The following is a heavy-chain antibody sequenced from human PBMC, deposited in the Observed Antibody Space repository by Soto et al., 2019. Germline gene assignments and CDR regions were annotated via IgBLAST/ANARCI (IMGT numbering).Heavy chain of an antibody. CDR2: IDTSGNT. D-gene: IGHD6-13*01. Sequence: SSETLSLTCTVSGGSISTYYWSWIRQPAGKGLEWIGRIDTSGNTNYNPSLKSCVTMSVDTSKKQFSLKLTSVTAADTAVYYCARYSSNWFQTEGMDVWGQGTTVTVSS. CDR1: GGSISTYY. V-gene: IGHV4-4*07. J-gene: IGHJ6*02. CDR3: ARYSSNWFQTEGMDV.